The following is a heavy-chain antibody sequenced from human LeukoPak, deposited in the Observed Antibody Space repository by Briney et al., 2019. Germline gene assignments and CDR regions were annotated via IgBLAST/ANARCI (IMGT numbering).Heavy chain of an antibody. D-gene: IGHD1-1*01. Sequence: GGSLRLSCAASGFTFSAYDMNWVRQAPGKGLKWLSYISSSSTTKYHADSVKGRFTISRDNTKNSLYLQMNSLRAEDTGVYYCARWNLGSDYWGQGNLVTVSS. CDR2: ISSSSTTK. V-gene: IGHV3-48*04. CDR1: GFTFSAYD. CDR3: ARWNLGSDY. J-gene: IGHJ4*02.